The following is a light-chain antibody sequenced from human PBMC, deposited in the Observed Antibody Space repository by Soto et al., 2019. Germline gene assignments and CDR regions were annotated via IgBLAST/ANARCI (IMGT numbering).Light chain of an antibody. Sequence: QSALTQPASVSGSPGQSITISCTGTSSDVGGYNYVSWYQQHPGKAPKLMIYEVSNRPSGVSDRFSGSKSGNTASLTITGRQAEDEAEYYCSSYTSDRTGLFGGGTKVTVL. V-gene: IGLV2-14*01. CDR1: SSDVGGYNY. CDR2: EVS. J-gene: IGLJ3*02. CDR3: SSYTSDRTGL.